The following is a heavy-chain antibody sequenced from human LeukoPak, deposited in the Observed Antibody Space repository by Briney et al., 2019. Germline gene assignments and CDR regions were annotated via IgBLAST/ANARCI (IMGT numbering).Heavy chain of an antibody. CDR1: GFTFSTFA. CDR3: ARVLWLASPGAFDI. D-gene: IGHD6-19*01. CDR2: IFPSGGEI. V-gene: IGHV3-23*01. J-gene: IGHJ3*02. Sequence: QAGGSLRLSCAASGFTFSTFAMIWVRQPPGKGLEWVSSIFPSGGEIHYADSVRGRFTISRDNSKSTLSLQMNSLRAEDTALYYCARVLWLASPGAFDIWGQGTMVTVSS.